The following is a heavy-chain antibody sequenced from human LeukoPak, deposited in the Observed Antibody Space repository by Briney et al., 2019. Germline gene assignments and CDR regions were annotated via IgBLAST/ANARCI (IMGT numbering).Heavy chain of an antibody. CDR3: ARPAVTGTSPDWYFDH. CDR2: IYYSGST. CDR1: GGSITSSFF. D-gene: IGHD6-19*01. Sequence: PSATLSLTCTVSGGSITSSFFWTWIRQPPGKGLEWIGSIYYSGSTFYNPSLSSRLTISVDTSRNQFSLRLSSVTAADTAVYYCARPAVTGTSPDWYFDHWGRGTLVAVSS. V-gene: IGHV4-39*01. J-gene: IGHJ2*01.